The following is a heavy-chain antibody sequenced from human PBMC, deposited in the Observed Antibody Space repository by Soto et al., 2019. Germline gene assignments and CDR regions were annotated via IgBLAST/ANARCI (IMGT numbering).Heavy chain of an antibody. CDR2: INAGNGNT. V-gene: IGHV1-3*01. Sequence: ASVKVSCKASGYTFTSYAMHWVRQAPGQRLEWMGWINAGNGNTKYSQKFQGRVTMTRDTSTSTAYMELSSLRSEDTALYYCARVMNDFWSGYSYFAPDYYYYGMDVWGQGTTVTVSS. J-gene: IGHJ6*02. CDR3: ARVMNDFWSGYSYFAPDYYYYGMDV. CDR1: GYTFTSYA. D-gene: IGHD3-3*01.